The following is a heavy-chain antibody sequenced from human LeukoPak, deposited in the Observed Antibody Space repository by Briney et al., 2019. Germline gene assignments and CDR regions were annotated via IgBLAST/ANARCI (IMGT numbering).Heavy chain of an antibody. CDR3: ARGPPDCGGDCYCGY. CDR2: ISYDGSNK. D-gene: IGHD2-21*02. V-gene: IGHV3-30*04. Sequence: PGGSLRLSCAGSGFSFSSYAMHWVRQAPGKGLEWVAVISYDGSNKYYADSVKGRFTISRDDSKNTLYLQMNSLRAEDTAVYYCARGPPDCGGDCYCGYWGQGTLVTVSS. CDR1: GFSFSSYA. J-gene: IGHJ4*02.